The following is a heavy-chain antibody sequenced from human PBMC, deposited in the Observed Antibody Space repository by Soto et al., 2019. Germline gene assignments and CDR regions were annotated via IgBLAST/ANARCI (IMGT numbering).Heavy chain of an antibody. CDR3: ARALYDSSGYYYLGGAFDI. D-gene: IGHD3-22*01. CDR1: GFTFSSYA. J-gene: IGHJ3*02. V-gene: IGHV3-30-3*01. CDR2: ISYDGSNK. Sequence: ESGGGVVQPGRSLRLSCAASGFTFSSYAMHWVRQAPGKGLEWVAVISYDGSNKYYADSVKGRFTISRDNSKNTLYLQMNSLRAEDTAVYYCARALYDSSGYYYLGGAFDIWGQGTMVTVSS.